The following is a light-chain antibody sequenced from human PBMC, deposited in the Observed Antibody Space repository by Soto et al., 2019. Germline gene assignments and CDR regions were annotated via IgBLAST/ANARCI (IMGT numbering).Light chain of an antibody. CDR3: GSYSSTTTLV. CDR1: SSDVGGYNY. CDR2: DVT. V-gene: IGLV2-14*03. Sequence: QSALTQAASVSGSPGQSITISCTGTSSDVGGYNYVSWYQQHPGKGPKLIIYDVTNRPPGVSNRFSGSKSGNTASLTISGLQAEDEADYYCGSYSSTTTLVFGGGTKLTVL. J-gene: IGLJ2*01.